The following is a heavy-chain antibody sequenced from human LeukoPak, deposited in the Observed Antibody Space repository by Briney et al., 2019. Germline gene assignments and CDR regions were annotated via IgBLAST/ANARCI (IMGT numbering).Heavy chain of an antibody. D-gene: IGHD3-10*01. J-gene: IGHJ4*02. V-gene: IGHV3-30*18. CDR2: ISYDGSNK. CDR1: GFTFSSYG. CDR3: AKVVEVYYYGSGSPPDY. Sequence: GGSLRLSCAASGFTFSSYGMHWVRQAPGKGLEWVAVISYDGSNKYYADSVKGRFTISRDNSKNTLYLQMNSLRAEDTAVYYCAKVVEVYYYGSGSPPDYWGQGTLVTVSS.